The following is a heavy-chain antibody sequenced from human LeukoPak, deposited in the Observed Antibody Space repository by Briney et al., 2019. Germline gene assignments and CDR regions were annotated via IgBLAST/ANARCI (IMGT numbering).Heavy chain of an antibody. V-gene: IGHV5-51*01. CDR2: IYPGDSDT. D-gene: IGHD2-21*02. CDR1: GYSFTNYW. J-gene: IGHJ3*01. CDR3: ARGHHVVVATATWASDAFDL. Sequence: GESLKISCKGSGYSFTNYWIGWVRQMPGKGLEWMGIIYPGDSDTRYSPSFQGQVTISADKSISTAYLQWSSLKASDTAIFYCARGHHVVVATATWASDAFDLWGQGTMVTVSS.